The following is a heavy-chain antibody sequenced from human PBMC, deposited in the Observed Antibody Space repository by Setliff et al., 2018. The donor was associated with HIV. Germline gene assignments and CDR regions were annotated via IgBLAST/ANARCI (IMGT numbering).Heavy chain of an antibody. V-gene: IGHV4-30-2*01. CDR2: FFHRGSP. Sequence: PSETLSLTCAVSGDSMSSGDSSWSWIRQPPGKGLEWIGHFFHRGSPFYNPSLKSRVTISVDTSKNQFSLRLTSVTAADTAVYYCARERSRGYTDPPRFDYWGQGTLVTVSS. D-gene: IGHD5-18*01. CDR1: GDSMSSGDSS. J-gene: IGHJ4*02. CDR3: ARERSRGYTDPPRFDY.